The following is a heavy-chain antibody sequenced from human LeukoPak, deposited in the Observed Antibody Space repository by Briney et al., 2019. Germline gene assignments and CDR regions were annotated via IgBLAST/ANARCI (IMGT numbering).Heavy chain of an antibody. J-gene: IGHJ3*02. CDR1: GYTFTGYY. CDR2: ISAYNGNT. D-gene: IGHD5-18*01. V-gene: IGHV1-18*04. CDR3: ARGGFQTAAMVVNAFDI. Sequence: GASVKVSRKASGYTFTGYYMHWVRQAPGQGLEWMGWISAYNGNTNYAQKLQGRVTMTTDTSTSTAYMELRSLRSDDTAVYYCARGGFQTAAMVVNAFDIWGQGTMVTVSS.